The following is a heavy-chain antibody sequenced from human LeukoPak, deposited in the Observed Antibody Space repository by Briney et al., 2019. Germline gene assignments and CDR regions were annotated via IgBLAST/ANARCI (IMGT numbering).Heavy chain of an antibody. CDR1: GFTFSSYA. J-gene: IGHJ4*02. D-gene: IGHD6-19*01. Sequence: GGSLRLSCAASGFTFSSYAIHWVRQAPGKGLEWVAVISYDGINKYYADSVKGRFTISRDNSKNTLCLQMNSLRAEDTAVYYCARGTDGGWVPPDYWDQGTLVTVSS. V-gene: IGHV3-30*04. CDR2: ISYDGINK. CDR3: ARGTDGGWVPPDY.